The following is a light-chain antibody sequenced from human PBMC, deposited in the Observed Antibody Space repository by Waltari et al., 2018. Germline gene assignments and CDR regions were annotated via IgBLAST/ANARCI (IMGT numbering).Light chain of an antibody. CDR3: QTWDAGIVL. J-gene: IGLJ2*01. V-gene: IGLV4-69*01. Sequence: QLVLTQSPSASASLGASVKLTCTLSSGHNSYAIAWHQQQPEKGPRYLMKLNSDGSHNKGGGIPDRFSGSSSGAERYLTISSLQSEDEADYYCQTWDAGIVLFGGGTKLTVL. CDR2: LNSDGSH. CDR1: SGHNSYA.